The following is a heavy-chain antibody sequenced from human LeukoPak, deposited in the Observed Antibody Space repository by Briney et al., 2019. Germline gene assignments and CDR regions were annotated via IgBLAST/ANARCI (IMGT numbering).Heavy chain of an antibody. CDR2: IYYSGST. J-gene: IGHJ3*02. Sequence: SETLSLTCTVSGGSISSSSYYWGWIRQPPGKGLEWIGSIYYSGSTYYNPSLKSRVTISVDTSKNQFSLKLSSVTAADTAVYYCARGFLGYYDSSGYSEPEKAHHVAFDIWGQGTMVTVSS. D-gene: IGHD3-22*01. CDR1: GGSISSSSYY. CDR3: ARGFLGYYDSSGYSEPEKAHHVAFDI. V-gene: IGHV4-39*07.